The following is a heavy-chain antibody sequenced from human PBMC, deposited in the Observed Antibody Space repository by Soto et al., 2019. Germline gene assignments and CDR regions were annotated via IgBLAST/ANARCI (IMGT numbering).Heavy chain of an antibody. CDR2: INPRGGST. D-gene: IGHD3-3*01. CDR1: GDTFTSYY. Sequence: ASVKVSCKAPGDTFTSYYLNWVRQAPGQGLEWMGVINPRGGSTKYAQKFQGRITMTRDTSRSTVYMELSSLRSDDTAIYYCARSSGGNFGIILEGSNWFDPWGQGNLVTVSS. J-gene: IGHJ5*02. CDR3: ARSSGGNFGIILEGSNWFDP. V-gene: IGHV1-46*01.